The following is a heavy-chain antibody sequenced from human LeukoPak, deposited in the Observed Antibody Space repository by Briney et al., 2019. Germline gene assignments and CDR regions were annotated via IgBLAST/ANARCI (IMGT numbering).Heavy chain of an antibody. V-gene: IGHV4-39*07. CDR2: IYYSGST. D-gene: IGHD6-13*01. CDR1: GGSISSSSYY. J-gene: IGHJ5*02. CDR3: ARVKGERGQQQLVEFYGWFDP. Sequence: SETLSLTCTVSGGSISSSSYYWGWIRQPPGKGLEWIGSIYYSGSTYYNPSLKSRVTISVDTSKNQFSLKLSSVTAADTAVYYCARVKGERGQQQLVEFYGWFDPWGQGTLVTVSS.